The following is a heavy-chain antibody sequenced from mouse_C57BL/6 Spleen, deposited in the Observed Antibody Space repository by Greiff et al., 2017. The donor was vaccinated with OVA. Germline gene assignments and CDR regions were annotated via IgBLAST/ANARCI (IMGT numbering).Heavy chain of an antibody. Sequence: QAQLQQPGAELVKPGASVKLSCKASGYTFTSYWMHWVKQRPGQGLEWIGMIHPNSGSTNYNEKFKSKATLTVDKSSSTAYMQLSSLTSEDSAVYYCARERDYDPFAYWGQGTLVTVSA. D-gene: IGHD2-4*01. CDR1: GYTFTSYW. V-gene: IGHV1-64*01. CDR2: IHPNSGST. CDR3: ARERDYDPFAY. J-gene: IGHJ3*01.